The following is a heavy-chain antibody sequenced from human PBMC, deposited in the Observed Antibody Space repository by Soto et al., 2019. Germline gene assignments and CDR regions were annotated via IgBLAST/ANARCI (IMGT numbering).Heavy chain of an antibody. J-gene: IGHJ5*02. CDR3: ARGGNWLNWFDP. Sequence: PWGTLSLASTVSGGSISSYYWSWIRQPAGKGLEWIGRIYTSGSTNYNPSLKSRVTMSVDTAKNQFSLKLSSVTAADTAVYYCARGGNWLNWFDPWGQGTLVTVSS. CDR1: GGSISSYY. D-gene: IGHD3-9*01. V-gene: IGHV4-4*07. CDR2: IYTSGST.